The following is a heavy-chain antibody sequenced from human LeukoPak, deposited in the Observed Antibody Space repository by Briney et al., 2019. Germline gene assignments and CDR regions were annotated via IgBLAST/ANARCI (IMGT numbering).Heavy chain of an antibody. CDR2: ISGSGGNI. Sequence: GGSLRLSCAASGFTFSDYYMSWIRQAPGKGLEWLSDISGSGGNINYADSVTGRFTISRDNGMNSLYLQMNSLRGEDSAVYYCARDPDYGDYFFDYWGQGTPVTVSS. J-gene: IGHJ4*02. CDR3: ARDPDYGDYFFDY. V-gene: IGHV3-11*01. CDR1: GFTFSDYY. D-gene: IGHD4-17*01.